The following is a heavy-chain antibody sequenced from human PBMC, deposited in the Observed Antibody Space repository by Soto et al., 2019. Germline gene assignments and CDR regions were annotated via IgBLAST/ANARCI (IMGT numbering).Heavy chain of an antibody. V-gene: IGHV3-9*01. J-gene: IGHJ1*01. CDR3: AKDVDRLGELWGYFQS. CDR2: INWNGVNK. D-gene: IGHD3-16*01. Sequence: EVQLVESGGGLEQPGRSLRLSCTVSGFMFEDFAMHWVRQAPGQGLEWVSGINWNGVNKGYAESVLGRFTISRDNAKKSLYLDMNYLRPEDTALYFCAKDVDRLGELWGYFQSWGQGTMVIVSS. CDR1: GFMFEDFA.